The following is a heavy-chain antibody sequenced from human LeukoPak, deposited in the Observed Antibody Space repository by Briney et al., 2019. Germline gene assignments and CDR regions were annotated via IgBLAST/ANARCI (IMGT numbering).Heavy chain of an antibody. CDR2: ISGSGGST. Sequence: AGGSLRLSCAASGFTFSSYAMSWVRQAPGKGLEWVSTISGSGGSTYYADSVKGRFTISRDNSKNTLYLQMNSLRAEDTAVYYCAKDAHSSGWFESFDYWGQGTLVTVSS. V-gene: IGHV3-23*01. CDR3: AKDAHSSGWFESFDY. D-gene: IGHD6-19*01. J-gene: IGHJ4*02. CDR1: GFTFSSYA.